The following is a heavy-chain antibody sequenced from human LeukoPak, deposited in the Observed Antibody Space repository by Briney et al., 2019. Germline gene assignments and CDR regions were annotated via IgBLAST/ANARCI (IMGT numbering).Heavy chain of an antibody. J-gene: IGHJ4*02. CDR1: GYTFTTYG. CDR2: IRPYNGNT. Sequence: GASVKVSCKTSGYTFTTYGISWVRQAPGQGLERMGWIRPYNGNTNYAQKLQGRVTMTTDTSTSTAYMELRSLRSDDTAVYYCARVESLTYSSGWYGGDYWGQGTLVTVSS. CDR3: ARVESLTYSSGWYGGDY. D-gene: IGHD6-13*01. V-gene: IGHV1-18*01.